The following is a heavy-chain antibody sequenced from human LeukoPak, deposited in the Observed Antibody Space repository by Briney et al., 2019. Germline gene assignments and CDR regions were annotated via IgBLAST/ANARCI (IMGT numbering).Heavy chain of an antibody. CDR1: GGSISSSSYY. D-gene: IGHD3-10*01. Sequence: SETLSLTCTVSGGSISSSSYYWGWIRQPPGKGLEWIGSIYYSGSTYYNPSLKSRVTTSVDTSKNQFSLKLSSVTAADTAVYYCARDQGRGGARDPWGQGTLVTVSS. J-gene: IGHJ5*02. V-gene: IGHV4-39*07. CDR2: IYYSGST. CDR3: ARDQGRGGARDP.